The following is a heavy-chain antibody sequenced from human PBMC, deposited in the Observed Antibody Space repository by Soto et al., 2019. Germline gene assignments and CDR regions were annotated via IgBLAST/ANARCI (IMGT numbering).Heavy chain of an antibody. V-gene: IGHV3-15*01. CDR1: GFTFSDAW. Sequence: GGSLRLSCAASGFTFSDAWMSWVRQTPGKGLEWVGRIKHKTDGGTTDYAAPVKARFTISRDDSKNRLYLQMNSLKTEDTAVYYCTRFDGDKDYWGQGTLVTVSS. CDR2: IKHKTDGGTT. CDR3: TRFDGDKDY. D-gene: IGHD4-17*01. J-gene: IGHJ4*02.